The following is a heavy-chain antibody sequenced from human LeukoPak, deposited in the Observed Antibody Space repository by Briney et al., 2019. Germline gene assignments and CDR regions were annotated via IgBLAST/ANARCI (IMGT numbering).Heavy chain of an antibody. CDR3: ARAPSYYYDSSGYFFLYLDY. D-gene: IGHD3-22*01. CDR1: GGTFSSYA. CDR2: IIPIFGTA. Sequence: GSSVKVSCKASGGTFSSYAISWVRQAPGQGLEWMGGIIPIFGTANYAQKFQGRVTITADESTSTAYMELSSLRSEDTAVYYCARAPSYYYDSSGYFFLYLDYWGQGTLVTVSS. J-gene: IGHJ4*02. V-gene: IGHV1-69*01.